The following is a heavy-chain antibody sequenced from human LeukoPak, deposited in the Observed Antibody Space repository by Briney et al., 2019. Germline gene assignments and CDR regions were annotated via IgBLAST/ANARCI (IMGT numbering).Heavy chain of an antibody. J-gene: IGHJ4*02. CDR1: GYTLTELS. Sequence: ASVKVSCKVSGYTLTELSMHWVRQAPGKGLEWMGGFDPEDGETIYAQKFQGRVTMTEDTSTDTAYMELSSLRSEDTAVYYCATVRSYSSGWYRFFDYWGQGTLVIVSS. CDR2: FDPEDGET. D-gene: IGHD6-19*01. CDR3: ATVRSYSSGWYRFFDY. V-gene: IGHV1-24*01.